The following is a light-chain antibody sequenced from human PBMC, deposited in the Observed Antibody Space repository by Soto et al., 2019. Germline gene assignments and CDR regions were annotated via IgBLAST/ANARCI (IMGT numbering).Light chain of an antibody. CDR3: SSYTSSSTLV. J-gene: IGLJ3*02. CDR1: SSDVGGYNY. Sequence: QSVLTQPASVSGSPGQSITISCTGTSSDVGGYNYVSWYQQHPGKAPKLMIYEVSNRPSGVSNRFSGSKSVNTASLTISGLQDEDEADYYCSSYTSSSTLVFGGGTKLTVL. V-gene: IGLV2-14*01. CDR2: EVS.